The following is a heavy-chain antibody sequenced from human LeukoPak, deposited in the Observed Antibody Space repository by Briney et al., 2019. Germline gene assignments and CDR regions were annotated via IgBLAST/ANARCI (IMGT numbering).Heavy chain of an antibody. J-gene: IGHJ6*02. CDR3: ARDAGANGAGYYYYGMDV. CDR2: INPNSGGT. D-gene: IGHD6-13*01. Sequence: GASVKVSCKASGYTFTDFYMHWVRQAPGQGLEWMGWINPNSGGTGYAQKFQGRVTMTRDTSNSTAYMELISLRSEDTAVYYCARDAGANGAGYYYYGMDVWGQGTTVTVSS. V-gene: IGHV1-2*02. CDR1: GYTFTDFY.